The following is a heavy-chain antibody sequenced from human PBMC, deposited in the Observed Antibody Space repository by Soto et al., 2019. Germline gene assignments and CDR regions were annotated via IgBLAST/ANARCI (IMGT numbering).Heavy chain of an antibody. J-gene: IGHJ4*02. CDR3: ARIYDSSGYYYSPY. D-gene: IGHD3-22*01. Sequence: ASVKVSFKASGYTFTSYGISWVRQAPGQGLEWMGWISAYNGNTNYAQKLQGRVTMTTDTSTSTAYMELRSLRSDDTAVYYCARIYDSSGYYYSPYWGQGTLVTVSS. CDR1: GYTFTSYG. CDR2: ISAYNGNT. V-gene: IGHV1-18*01.